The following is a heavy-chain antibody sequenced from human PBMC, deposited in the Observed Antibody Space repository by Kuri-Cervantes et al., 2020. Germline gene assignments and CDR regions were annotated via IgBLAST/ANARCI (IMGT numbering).Heavy chain of an antibody. CDR1: GDSVSSNSAA. V-gene: IGHV6-1*01. D-gene: IGHD3-10*01. J-gene: IGHJ6*03. Sequence: SETLSLTCAISGDSVSSNSAAWNRIRQSPSRGLEWLGRTYYRSKWYNDYAVSVKSRITINPDTSKNQFFLDLRSVTAADTAVYYCARSPRGLGPYMDVWGKGTTVTVSS. CDR2: TYYRSKWYN. CDR3: ARSPRGLGPYMDV.